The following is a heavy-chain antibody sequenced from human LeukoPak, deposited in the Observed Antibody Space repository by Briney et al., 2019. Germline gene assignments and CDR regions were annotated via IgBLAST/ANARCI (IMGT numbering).Heavy chain of an antibody. J-gene: IGHJ5*02. CDR2: INHSGST. Sequence: SETLSLTCAVYGGSFSGYYWSWIRQPPGKGLEWIGEINHSGSTTYNPSLKSRVTISVDTSKNQFSLKLSSVTAADTAVYYCAAGVVVTASRGDWFDPWGQGTLVTVSS. D-gene: IGHD2-21*02. CDR3: AAGVVVTASRGDWFDP. CDR1: GGSFSGYY. V-gene: IGHV4-34*01.